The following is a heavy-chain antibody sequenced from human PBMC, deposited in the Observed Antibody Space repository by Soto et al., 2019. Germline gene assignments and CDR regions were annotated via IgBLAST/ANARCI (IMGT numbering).Heavy chain of an antibody. Sequence: EVQLVESGGGLVQPGGSLKLSCAASGFTFSGSAMHWVRQASGKGLEWVGRIRSKANSYATAYAASVKGRFTISRDDSKDTAYLQMNSLKTEDTAVYYCTRLWKVGATTFGLDPWRQGTLVTVSS. D-gene: IGHD1-26*01. V-gene: IGHV3-73*02. CDR1: GFTFSGSA. CDR3: TRLWKVGATTFGLDP. J-gene: IGHJ5*02. CDR2: IRSKANSYAT.